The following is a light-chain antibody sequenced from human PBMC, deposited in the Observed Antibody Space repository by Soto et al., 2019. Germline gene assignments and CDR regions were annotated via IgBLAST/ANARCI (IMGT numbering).Light chain of an antibody. CDR1: SSDVGGYNY. Sequence: QSVLTQPASVSGSPGQSITISCTGTSSDVGGYNYVSWYQQHPGKAPKLMIYDVSNRPSGVSNRFSGSKSGNTASLTISGLQAEDEADYYCSSSTSSSTRDVVFGGGTKLTVL. CDR2: DVS. CDR3: SSSTSSSTRDVV. V-gene: IGLV2-14*01. J-gene: IGLJ2*01.